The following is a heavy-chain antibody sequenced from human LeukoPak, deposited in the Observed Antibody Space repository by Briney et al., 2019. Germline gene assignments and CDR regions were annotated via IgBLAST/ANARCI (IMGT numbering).Heavy chain of an antibody. J-gene: IGHJ4*02. V-gene: IGHV4-59*01. CDR3: VRDRELTY. CDR1: AGSISIYY. D-gene: IGHD3-10*01. CDR2: IYNSGSST. Sequence: SETLSLTCTVSAGSISIYYWNWIRQPPGKGLEWIGYIYNSGSSTIYNPSLQSRVTISVDMSKNQFSLRLSSVTAADTAVYFCVRDRELTYWGQGILVTVSS.